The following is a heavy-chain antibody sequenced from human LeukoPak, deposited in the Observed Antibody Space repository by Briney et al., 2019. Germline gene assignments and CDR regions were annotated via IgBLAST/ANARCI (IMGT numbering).Heavy chain of an antibody. Sequence: GESLKISCKGSGYSFTSYRIGWVRQMPGKGLEWMGIIYPGDSDTRYSPSFQGQVTISADKSISTAYLQWSSLKASDTAMYYCAIPYYGSGSSYYYYGMDVWGQGTTVTVSS. CDR2: IYPGDSDT. V-gene: IGHV5-51*01. J-gene: IGHJ6*02. CDR1: GYSFTSYR. D-gene: IGHD3-10*01. CDR3: AIPYYGSGSSYYYYGMDV.